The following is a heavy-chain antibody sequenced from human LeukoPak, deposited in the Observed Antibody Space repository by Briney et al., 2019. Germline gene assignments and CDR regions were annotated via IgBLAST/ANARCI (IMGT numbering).Heavy chain of an antibody. V-gene: IGHV4/OR15-8*01. J-gene: IGHJ4*02. CDR1: GGSISTTNG. CDR2: VHLSGRT. Sequence: SETLSLTCGVSGGSISTTNGWTWVRKPPGEGREWIGEVHLSGRTHYNPSLESRVTMSVDMSENHISLRLTSVTAADTAVYYCAREGGPYRPLDYSGQGTLVTVSS. CDR3: AREGGPYRPLDY.